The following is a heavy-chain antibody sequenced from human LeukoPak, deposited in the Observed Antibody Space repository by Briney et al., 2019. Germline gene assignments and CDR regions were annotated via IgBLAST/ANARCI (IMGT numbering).Heavy chain of an antibody. CDR2: INTNTGNP. D-gene: IGHD3-10*02. Sequence: ASVKVSCKASGYTLSSYAMNWVRQAPGQGLEWMGWINTNTGNPTYAQGFTGQFVFSLDTSVSTAYLQISSLKAEDTAVYYCARDGAHLFNRRYYYNGMDVWGQGTTVTVSS. V-gene: IGHV7-4-1*02. J-gene: IGHJ6*02. CDR3: ARDGAHLFNRRYYYNGMDV. CDR1: GYTLSSYA.